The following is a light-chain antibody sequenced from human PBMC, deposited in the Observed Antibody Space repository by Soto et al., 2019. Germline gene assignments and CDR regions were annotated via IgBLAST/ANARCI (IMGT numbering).Light chain of an antibody. CDR2: DNN. J-gene: IGLJ2*01. Sequence: QSVLTHPPSVSAAPGQKVTISCSGSSSNIGNNYVSWYQQLPGTAPKLLIYDNNKRPSGIPDRFSGSKSGTSATLGITGLQTGDEADYYCGTWDSSLSALFGGGTKLTVL. CDR1: SSNIGNNY. V-gene: IGLV1-51*01. CDR3: GTWDSSLSAL.